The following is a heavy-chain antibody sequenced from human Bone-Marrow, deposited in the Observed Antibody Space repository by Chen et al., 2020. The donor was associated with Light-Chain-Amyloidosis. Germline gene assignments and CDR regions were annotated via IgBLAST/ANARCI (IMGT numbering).Heavy chain of an antibody. Sequence: LESGGGLVQPGGSLRLSCAASGFTFDNYEMNWVRQVPGGGLEWVSYISSDSRSIYYADSVKGRFTISRDNAKNSLYLQMNSLRAEDTAVYYCASLHDYNTYHLPFDYWGQGTLVTVSS. CDR2: ISSDSRSI. CDR3: ASLHDYNTYHLPFDY. J-gene: IGHJ4*02. D-gene: IGHD4-4*01. V-gene: IGHV3-48*03. CDR1: GFTFDNYE.